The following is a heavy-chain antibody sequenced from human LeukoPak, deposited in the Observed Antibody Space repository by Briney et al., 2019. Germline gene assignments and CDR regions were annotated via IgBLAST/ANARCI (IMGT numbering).Heavy chain of an antibody. V-gene: IGHV4-39*01. D-gene: IGHD3-22*01. CDR2: ISYSGRT. Sequence: SETLSLTCTVSGGSTSSSSFYWGWIRQPPGKGLECIGSISYSGRTYYNPSLQSRVTISVVTSTNQFSLRLSSVTAADTAVYYCARLRAYYYDSSGYYNFDFWGQGTLVTVSS. J-gene: IGHJ4*02. CDR1: GGSTSSSSFY. CDR3: ARLRAYYYDSSGYYNFDF.